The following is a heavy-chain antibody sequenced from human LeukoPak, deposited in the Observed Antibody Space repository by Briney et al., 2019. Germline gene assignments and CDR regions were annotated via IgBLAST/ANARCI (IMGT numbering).Heavy chain of an antibody. CDR2: IYYSGST. J-gene: IGHJ4*02. D-gene: IGHD3-22*01. Sequence: SETLSLTCTVSGGSISSYYWSWIRQPPGKGLEWIGYIYYSGSTNYNPSLKSRVTISVDTSKNQSSLKLSSVTAADTAVYYCARDYYDSSGYWIDYWGQGTLVTVSS. V-gene: IGHV4-59*01. CDR1: GGSISSYY. CDR3: ARDYYDSSGYWIDY.